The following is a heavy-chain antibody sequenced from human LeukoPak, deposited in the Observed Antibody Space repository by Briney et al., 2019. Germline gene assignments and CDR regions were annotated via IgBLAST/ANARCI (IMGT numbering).Heavy chain of an antibody. CDR3: ARDTAQTYCSSSTCSVYYYYGIDV. J-gene: IGHJ6*02. Sequence: GGSLRLSCAASGFTFSSYWMHWVRQPPGKGLVCLSRINNDGSNIRYADSVKGRFTISRDNAKNTLYLQMGSLRAEDMAVYYCARDTAQTYCSSSTCSVYYYYGIDVWGQGTTVTVSS. CDR1: GFTFSSYW. CDR2: INNDGSNI. D-gene: IGHD2-2*01. V-gene: IGHV3-74*01.